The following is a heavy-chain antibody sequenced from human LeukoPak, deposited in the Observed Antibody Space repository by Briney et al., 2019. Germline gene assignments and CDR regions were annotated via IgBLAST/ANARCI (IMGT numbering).Heavy chain of an antibody. D-gene: IGHD3-3*01. CDR2: INPSGGST. CDR3: AREFRSWFDP. V-gene: IGHV1-46*01. J-gene: IGHJ5*02. Sequence: ASVKVSCKASGYTFTSYYMHWVRQAPGQGLEWMGIINPSGGSTSYAQKFQGRATMTRDMSTSTVYMELSSLRSEDTAVYYCAREFRSWFDPWGQGTLVTVSS. CDR1: GYTFTSYY.